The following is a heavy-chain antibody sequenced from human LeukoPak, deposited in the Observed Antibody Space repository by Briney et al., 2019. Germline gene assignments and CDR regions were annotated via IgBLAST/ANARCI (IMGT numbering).Heavy chain of an antibody. V-gene: IGHV1-8*03. CDR3: ARGGGAARPYYYYYYMDV. CDR2: MNPNSGNT. J-gene: IGHJ6*03. Sequence: GASVKVSCKASGYTFTSYDINWVRQATGQGLEWMGWMNPNSGNTGYAQKFQGRVTITRNSSISTAYMELSSLRSEDTAVYYCARGGGAARPYYYYYYMDVWGKGTTVTVSS. D-gene: IGHD6-6*01. CDR1: GYTFTSYD.